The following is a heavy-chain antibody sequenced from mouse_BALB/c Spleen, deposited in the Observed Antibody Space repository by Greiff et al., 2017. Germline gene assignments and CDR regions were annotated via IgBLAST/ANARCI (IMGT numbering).Heavy chain of an antibody. CDR2: IYPGSGNT. V-gene: IGHV1-84*02. D-gene: IGHD2-14*01. J-gene: IGHJ3*01. CDR1: GYTFTDYY. Sequence: QVQLQQSGPELVKPGASVKISCKASGYTFTDYYINWVKQKPGQGLEWIGWIYPGSGNTKYNEKFKGKATLTVDTSSSTAYMQLSSLTSEDTAVYFCARRYRYDERAAWFAYWGQGTLVTVSA. CDR3: ARRYRYDERAAWFAY.